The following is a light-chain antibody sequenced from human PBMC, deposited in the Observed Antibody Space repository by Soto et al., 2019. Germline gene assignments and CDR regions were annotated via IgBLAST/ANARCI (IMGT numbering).Light chain of an antibody. CDR3: QQYGSSPWT. CDR1: QSVSSNY. CDR2: DAS. V-gene: IGKV3-20*01. J-gene: IGKJ1*01. Sequence: EIVMTQSPGTLSLSPGETATLSCRASQSVSSNYVAWFHQKPGQAPRLLIYDASRRATGIPDRFSGSGSGTDFTLTISRLEPEDFAVYYCQQYGSSPWTFGQGTKVDIK.